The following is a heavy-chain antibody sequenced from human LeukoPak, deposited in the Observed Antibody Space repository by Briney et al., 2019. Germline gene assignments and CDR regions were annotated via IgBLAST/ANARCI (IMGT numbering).Heavy chain of an antibody. V-gene: IGHV3-9*01. CDR3: AKDTAGYDFWSGYVYHGMDV. J-gene: IGHJ6*02. D-gene: IGHD3-3*01. CDR2: ISWNSGSI. Sequence: GGSLRLSCAASGFTFDDYAMHWVRQAPGKGLEWASGISWNSGSIGYADSVKGRFTISRDNAKNSLYLQMNSLRAEDTALYYCAKDTAGYDFWSGYVYHGMDVWGQGTTVTVSS. CDR1: GFTFDDYA.